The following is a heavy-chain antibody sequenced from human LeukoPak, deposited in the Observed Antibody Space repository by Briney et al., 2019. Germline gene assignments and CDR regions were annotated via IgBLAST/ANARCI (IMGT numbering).Heavy chain of an antibody. J-gene: IGHJ5*02. D-gene: IGHD5/OR15-5a*01. V-gene: IGHV3-74*01. Sequence: GGSLRLSCAASGFTFSSYWLHWLRQAPGKGLTWVSRINGDGSRINYADSVKGRFTSSRDNAKNTLYLQMNSLRVEDTAVYFCARGGPVKSIYDPHWYDPWGQGTLVTVSS. CDR2: INGDGSRI. CDR3: ARGGPVKSIYDPHWYDP. CDR1: GFTFSSYW.